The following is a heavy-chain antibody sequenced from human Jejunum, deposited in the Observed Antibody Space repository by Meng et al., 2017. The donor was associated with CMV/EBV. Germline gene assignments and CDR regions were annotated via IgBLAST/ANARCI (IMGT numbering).Heavy chain of an antibody. CDR2: IYPSDSDT. V-gene: IGHV5-51*01. CDR3: AKTAPHRDLSSPFDY. D-gene: IGHD5-18*01. CDR1: YSFSNDW. J-gene: IGHJ4*02. Sequence: YSFSNDWIAWVRQMPGRGLEWMGIIYPSDSDTRYGPSFQGQVTISVDKSNTTAYLQWTSLKASDTAMYYCAKTAPHRDLSSPFDYWGQGTLVTVSS.